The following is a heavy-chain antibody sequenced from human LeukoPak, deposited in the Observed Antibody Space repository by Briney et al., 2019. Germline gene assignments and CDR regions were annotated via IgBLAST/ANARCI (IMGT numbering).Heavy chain of an antibody. J-gene: IGHJ4*02. CDR2: INHSGST. V-gene: IGHV4-34*01. Sequence: PSETLSLTCAVYGGSFSGYYWSWIRQPPGKGLEWIGEINHSGSTNYNPSLKSRVTISVDTSKNQFSLKLSSVTAADTAVYYCARVRRYYYDSSAFDYWGQGTLVTVSS. CDR1: GGSFSGYY. CDR3: ARVRRYYYDSSAFDY. D-gene: IGHD3-22*01.